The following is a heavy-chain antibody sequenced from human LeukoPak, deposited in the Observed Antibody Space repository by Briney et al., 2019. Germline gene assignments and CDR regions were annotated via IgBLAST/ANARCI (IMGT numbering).Heavy chain of an antibody. V-gene: IGHV1-18*01. CDR2: ISAYNGNT. D-gene: IGHD3-22*01. CDR3: ASYDYYDSSGYYKY. Sequence: ASVKVSCKASGYTFTSYGISWVRQAPGQGLEWMGWISAYNGNTNYAQKLQGRVTMTTDTSTSTAYMELSSLRSEDTAVYYCASYDYYDSSGYYKYWGQGTLVTVSS. J-gene: IGHJ4*02. CDR1: GYTFTSYG.